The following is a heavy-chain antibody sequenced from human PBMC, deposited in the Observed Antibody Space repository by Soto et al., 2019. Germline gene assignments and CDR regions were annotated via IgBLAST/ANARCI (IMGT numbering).Heavy chain of an antibody. CDR1: GGTFSSYA. J-gene: IGHJ6*02. CDR3: ARGAWVRYTGYYYGMDV. V-gene: IGHV1-69*06. D-gene: IGHD5-12*01. Sequence: SVKVSCKASGGTFSSYAISWVRQAPGQGLEWMGGIIPIFGTANYAQKFQGRVTITADKSTSTAYMELSSLRSEDTAVYYCARGAWVRYTGYYYGMDVWGQGTTVTVSS. CDR2: IIPIFGTA.